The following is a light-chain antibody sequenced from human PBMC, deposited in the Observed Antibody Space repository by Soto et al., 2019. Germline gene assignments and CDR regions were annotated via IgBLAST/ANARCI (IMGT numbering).Light chain of an antibody. CDR1: SSDVGGYNY. CDR3: SSYTSSSALYV. CDR2: EVT. Sequence: QSVLTQPASVSGSPGQSITISCTGSSSDVGGYNYVSWYQQHPGKTPKLIIYEVTSRPSGVSSRFSGSKSGNTASLTISGLQAEDEADYYCSSYTSSSALYVFGTGTKVTVL. V-gene: IGLV2-14*01. J-gene: IGLJ1*01.